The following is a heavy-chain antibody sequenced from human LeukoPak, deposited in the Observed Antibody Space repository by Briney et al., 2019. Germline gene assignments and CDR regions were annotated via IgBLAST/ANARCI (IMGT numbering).Heavy chain of an antibody. Sequence: AGGSLRLSCAASGFTFSSYWMHWVRQAPGKGLVWVSRINSDGSSTSYADSVKGRFTISRDISKNTLYLQMNSLRVKDTAVYYCAKGYRGVTSSFDYWGQGTLVTVSS. J-gene: IGHJ4*02. CDR3: AKGYRGVTSSFDY. V-gene: IGHV3-74*01. D-gene: IGHD3-10*01. CDR2: INSDGSST. CDR1: GFTFSSYW.